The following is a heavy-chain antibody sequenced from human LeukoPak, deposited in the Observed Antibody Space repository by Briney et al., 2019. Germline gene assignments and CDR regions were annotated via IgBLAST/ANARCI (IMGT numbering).Heavy chain of an antibody. D-gene: IGHD3-10*01. CDR2: IYYSGST. Sequence: QPSQTLSLTCTVSGRSISSGGYYSSWIRQHPGKGLEWIGYIYYSGSTYYNPSLKSRVTISVDTSKNQFSLKLSSVTAADTAVYYCARGNRGVYAFDIWGQGTMVTVSS. J-gene: IGHJ3*02. V-gene: IGHV4-31*03. CDR3: ARGNRGVYAFDI. CDR1: GRSISSGGYY.